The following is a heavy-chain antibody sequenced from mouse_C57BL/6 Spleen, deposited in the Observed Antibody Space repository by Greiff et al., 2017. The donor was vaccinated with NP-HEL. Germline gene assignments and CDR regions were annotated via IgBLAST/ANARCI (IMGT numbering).Heavy chain of an antibody. V-gene: IGHV1-69*01. D-gene: IGHD2-4*01. CDR3: ARRGDYVWYFDV. Sequence: QVQLQQPGAELVMPGASVKLSCKASGYTFTSYWMHWVTQRPGQGLEWIGEIDPSDSYTNYNQKFKGKSKLTVDKSSSTAYMQLSSLTSEDSAVYYCARRGDYVWYFDVWGTGPTVTVSS. CDR2: IDPSDSYT. J-gene: IGHJ1*03. CDR1: GYTFTSYW.